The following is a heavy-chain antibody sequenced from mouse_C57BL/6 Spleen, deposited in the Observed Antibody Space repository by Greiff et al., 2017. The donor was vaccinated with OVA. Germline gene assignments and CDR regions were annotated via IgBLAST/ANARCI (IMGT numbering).Heavy chain of an antibody. CDR1: GFTFSDYY. CDR3: ARLGQKEVSYDYHWYFDV. CDR2: ISNGGGST. V-gene: IGHV5-12*01. D-gene: IGHD2-4*01. J-gene: IGHJ1*03. Sequence: DVMLVESGGGLVQPGGSLKLSCAASGFTFSDYYMYWVRQTPEKRLEWVAYISNGGGSTYYPDTVKGRFTISRDNAKNTMYMQMSRLKSEDTAMYYCARLGQKEVSYDYHWYFDVWGTGTTVTVSS.